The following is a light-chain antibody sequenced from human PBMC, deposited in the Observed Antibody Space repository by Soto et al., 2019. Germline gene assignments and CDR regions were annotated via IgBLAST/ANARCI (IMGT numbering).Light chain of an antibody. CDR1: QSVSGW. J-gene: IGKJ1*01. CDR2: DAS. Sequence: IPMTQSPSPLSASVGDRVPISCGASQSVSGWLAWYQQKPGKAPKLLIDDASSLESGVPSRCSGSGAGTECTRTSSSLKPDDFATYDGQQYNSYSWTVGQGTKVDIK. CDR3: QQYNSYSWT. V-gene: IGKV1-5*01.